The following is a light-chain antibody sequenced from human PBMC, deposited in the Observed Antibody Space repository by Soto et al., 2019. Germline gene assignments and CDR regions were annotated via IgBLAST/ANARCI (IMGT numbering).Light chain of an antibody. V-gene: IGKV3-15*01. J-gene: IGKJ2*01. CDR2: DAS. CDR3: QHYSGWPPV. Sequence: EIVLTQSPATLSLSPGERATLSCRASQSVGTFFAWYQQKPGQAPRLLIYDASTRATGIPARFSGSGSETEFTLTISNLQSEDFALYYCQHYSGWPPVFGQGTKVDIK. CDR1: QSVGTF.